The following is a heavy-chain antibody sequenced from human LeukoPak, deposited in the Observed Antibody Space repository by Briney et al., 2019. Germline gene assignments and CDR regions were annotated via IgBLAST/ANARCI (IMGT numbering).Heavy chain of an antibody. V-gene: IGHV3-30*18. CDR1: GFIFTNYG. Sequence: GGSLRLSCAASGFIFTNYGMHWVRQAPGKGLEWVAVISYDGSNKYYVDSVKGRFTISRDNSKNTLSLQMNSLRAEDTAVYYCAKASIYVYYGMDVWGRGTTVIVSS. CDR2: ISYDGSNK. J-gene: IGHJ6*02. D-gene: IGHD3-16*02. CDR3: AKASIYVYYGMDV.